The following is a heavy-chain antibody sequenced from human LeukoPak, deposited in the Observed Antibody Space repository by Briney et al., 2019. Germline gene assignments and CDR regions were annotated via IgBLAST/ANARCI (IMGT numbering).Heavy chain of an antibody. D-gene: IGHD1-26*01. CDR1: GYTFTGYY. CDR3: ARATFTGSWYYFDY. V-gene: IGHV1-2*02. J-gene: IGHJ4*02. Sequence: ASVKVSCKASGYTFTGYYLYWVRQAPGQGLEWLGWINPNSGGTNYAQKFQGRVTMTRDTSISTAYVELSRLRSDDTAVYYCARATFTGSWYYFDYWGQGTLVTVSS. CDR2: INPNSGGT.